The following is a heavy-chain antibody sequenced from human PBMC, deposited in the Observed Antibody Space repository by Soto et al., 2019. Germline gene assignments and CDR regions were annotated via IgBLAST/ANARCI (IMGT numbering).Heavy chain of an antibody. CDR1: GFTFNNNV. Sequence: EVQLLESGGGLVQPGGSLRLSCAASGFTFNNNVMNWVRQAPGKGLEWVSGISDNGGSTYYADSVKGRCTISRGNSKNTLYLQMNSLRADDTAVYYCAKEVYGAARGAMDVWGQGTTATVSS. CDR3: AKEVYGAARGAMDV. D-gene: IGHD3-10*01. J-gene: IGHJ6*02. CDR2: ISDNGGST. V-gene: IGHV3-23*01.